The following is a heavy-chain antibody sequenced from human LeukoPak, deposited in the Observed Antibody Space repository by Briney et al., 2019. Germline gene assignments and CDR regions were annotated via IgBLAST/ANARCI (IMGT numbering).Heavy chain of an antibody. CDR2: ISGSGGST. D-gene: IGHD3-22*01. CDR3: AAHRLYYYDSSGYSDY. Sequence: GGSLRLSCAASGFTFNTYTMNWVRQAPGKGLEWVSAISGSGGSTYYADSVKGRFTISRDNSKNTLYLQMNSLRAEDTAVYYCAAHRLYYYDSSGYSDYWGQGTLVTVSS. V-gene: IGHV3-23*01. J-gene: IGHJ4*02. CDR1: GFTFNTYT.